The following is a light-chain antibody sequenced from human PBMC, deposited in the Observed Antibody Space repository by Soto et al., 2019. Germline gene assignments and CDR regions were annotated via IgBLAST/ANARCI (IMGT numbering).Light chain of an antibody. Sequence: EIVMTQSPATLSVSPWDRATLSCRASQSVDNDLAWYQQKPGQPPRLLSYDASTRATGIPARFSGSGSGTDFRLTISRLEPEDFEVYFCQQYGSSPVTLGGGTKV. CDR1: QSVDND. J-gene: IGKJ4*01. CDR3: QQYGSSPVT. CDR2: DAS. V-gene: IGKV3-20*01.